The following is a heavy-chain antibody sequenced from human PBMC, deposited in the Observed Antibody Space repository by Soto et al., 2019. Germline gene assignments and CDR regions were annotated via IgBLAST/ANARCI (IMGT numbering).Heavy chain of an antibody. V-gene: IGHV3-66*01. CDR3: ARDDVLCEGGRCYGVPVDV. D-gene: IGHD2-15*01. Sequence: EVQLVESGGGLVQPGGSLRLSCAASGFTVSSKYMSWVRQAPGKGLEWVSLIQSGGPTYYADSVKGRFTISRDTSENTVHLQMDSLRAEDTAVYYCARDDVLCEGGRCYGVPVDVWGKGTTVTVSS. J-gene: IGHJ6*04. CDR2: IQSGGPT. CDR1: GFTVSSKY.